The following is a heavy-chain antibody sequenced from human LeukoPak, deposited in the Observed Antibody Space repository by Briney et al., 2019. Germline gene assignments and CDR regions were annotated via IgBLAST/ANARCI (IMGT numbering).Heavy chain of an antibody. D-gene: IGHD5-18*01. Sequence: PSETLSLTCTVSGGSISSSSYYWGWIRQPPGKGLEWIVSLFYSGSTYYDPSLKSRVTISVDTSKNQLSLKVTSVTAADTAVFYCARHSRYGLYYFDYWGQGTLVTVSS. CDR3: ARHSRYGLYYFDY. CDR2: LFYSGST. V-gene: IGHV4-39*01. CDR1: GGSISSSSYY. J-gene: IGHJ4*02.